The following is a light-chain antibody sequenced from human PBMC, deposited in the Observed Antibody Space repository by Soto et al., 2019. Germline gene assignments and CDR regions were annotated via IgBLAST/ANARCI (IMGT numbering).Light chain of an antibody. CDR2: KAS. V-gene: IGKV1-5*03. J-gene: IGKJ4*01. Sequence: DIQMTQSPSTLSASVGDRVTITCRASQSISSWLAWYQQKPGKAPKLLIYKASSLESGVPSRFSGSGSGTEFTLTISGLQPDDFATYYCQLGLTFGGGTKVEIK. CDR1: QSISSW. CDR3: QLGLT.